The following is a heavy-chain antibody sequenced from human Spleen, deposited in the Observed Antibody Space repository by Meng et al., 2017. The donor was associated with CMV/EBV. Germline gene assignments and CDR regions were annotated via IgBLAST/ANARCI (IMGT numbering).Heavy chain of an antibody. Sequence: QVQLQESGPGLVKPSQTLSLTCTVSVAYIRNGNYYWSWIRQPPGKGLEWIGYMYNSENKYFNPSLKSRVAMSLDTSNNQFSLRLSSVTAADTAVYYCAATSGYYPTIDYWGQGTLVTVSS. J-gene: IGHJ4*02. D-gene: IGHD3-22*01. CDR1: VAYIRNGNYY. V-gene: IGHV4-30-4*01. CDR3: AATSGYYPTIDY. CDR2: MYNSENK.